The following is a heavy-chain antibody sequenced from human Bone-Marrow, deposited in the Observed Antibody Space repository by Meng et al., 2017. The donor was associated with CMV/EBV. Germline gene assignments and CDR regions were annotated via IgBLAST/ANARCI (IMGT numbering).Heavy chain of an antibody. Sequence: ASVKVSCKASGYTFTSYYMHWVRQAPGQGLEWMGIINPSGGSTSYAQKFQGRVTMTRDTSTSTVYMELSSLRSEDTAVYYCARGSAVRGVIVYYYGMDVWGQGTTVTFAS. CDR1: GYTFTSYY. J-gene: IGHJ6*02. V-gene: IGHV1-46*01. CDR2: INPSGGST. D-gene: IGHD3-10*01. CDR3: ARGSAVRGVIVYYYGMDV.